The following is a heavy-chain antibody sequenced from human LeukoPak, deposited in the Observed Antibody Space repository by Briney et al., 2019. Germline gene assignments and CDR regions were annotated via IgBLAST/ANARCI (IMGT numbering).Heavy chain of an antibody. J-gene: IGHJ6*02. V-gene: IGHV1-18*01. CDR2: ISAYNGNT. CDR1: GYTFTSYG. CDR3: ARPLAVAGIFRPGNYYYYGMDV. D-gene: IGHD6-19*01. Sequence: ASVKVSCKASGYTFTSYGISWVRQAPGQGLEWMGWISAYNGNTNYAQKFQGRVTITADESTSTAYMELSSLRSEDTAVYYCARPLAVAGIFRPGNYYYYGMDVWGQGTTVTVSS.